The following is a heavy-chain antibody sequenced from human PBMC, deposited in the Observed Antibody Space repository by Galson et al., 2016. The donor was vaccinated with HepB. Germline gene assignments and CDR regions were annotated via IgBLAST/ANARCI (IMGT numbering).Heavy chain of an antibody. V-gene: IGHV3-30*18. CDR3: AKRHEYCPPVGCSVDS. CDR1: GFTFSHRG. Sequence: SLRLSCAASGFTFSHRGMHWVRQAPGKGLEWVAADSMDGRRKFYADSVKGRFTISRDNSNNMLFLQMNSLTADDTAAYYCAKRHEYCPPVGCSVDSWGQGTLVSVSS. CDR2: DSMDGRRK. J-gene: IGHJ4*02. D-gene: IGHD2/OR15-2a*01.